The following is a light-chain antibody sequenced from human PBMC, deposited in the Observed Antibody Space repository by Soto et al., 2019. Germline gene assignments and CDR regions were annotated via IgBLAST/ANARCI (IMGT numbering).Light chain of an antibody. CDR3: QQRSNWPPGRT. Sequence: EIVLTQSPATLSLSPGERATLSCRASQSVSSYLAWYQQKPGRAPRLLIYDASNRATGIPARFSGSGSGTDFTLTISSLEPEDFAVYYCQQRSNWPPGRTFGQGTKVEIK. CDR1: QSVSSY. J-gene: IGKJ1*01. CDR2: DAS. V-gene: IGKV3-11*01.